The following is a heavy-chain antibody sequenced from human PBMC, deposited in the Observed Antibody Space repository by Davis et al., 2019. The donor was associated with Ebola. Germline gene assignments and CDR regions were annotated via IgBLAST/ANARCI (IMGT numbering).Heavy chain of an antibody. D-gene: IGHD2/OR15-2a*01. V-gene: IGHV1-46*01. Sequence: ASVKVSCKASGYTFTSYYMHWVRQAPGQGLEWMGIINPSGCSTSYAQKFQGRVTMTRDTSTSTVYMELSSLRSDDTAVYYCARTFSKGGGGFPWRYFDYWGQGTLVTVSS. J-gene: IGHJ4*02. CDR1: GYTFTSYY. CDR3: ARTFSKGGGGFPWRYFDY. CDR2: INPSGCST.